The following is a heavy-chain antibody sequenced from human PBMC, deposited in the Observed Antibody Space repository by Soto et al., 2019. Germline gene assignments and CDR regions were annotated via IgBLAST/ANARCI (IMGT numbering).Heavy chain of an antibody. Sequence: EVQVLESGGGLVQPGGSLRLSCTASGFTFSGYAMTWVRQAPGKGLEWVSLISGGGGGDTYYADSVKGRFTISRDNSKNTVLLQMNSLRAEDTAVYYCARSQHCGGGGCHSGGFYFDYWGQGTLVTVSS. V-gene: IGHV3-23*01. CDR3: ARSQHCGGGGCHSGGFYFDY. CDR1: GFTFSGYA. CDR2: ISGGGGGDT. D-gene: IGHD2-15*01. J-gene: IGHJ4*02.